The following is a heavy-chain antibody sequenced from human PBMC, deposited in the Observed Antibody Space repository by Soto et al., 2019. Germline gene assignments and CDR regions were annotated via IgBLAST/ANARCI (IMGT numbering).Heavy chain of an antibody. D-gene: IGHD3-16*01. CDR2: IYSSGST. CDR3: ARLTEGSYYYGMDV. Sequence: QVQLQESGLGLVKPSETLSLTCTVSGGSIRSYYWNWIRQPPGKGLEWIGYIYSSGSTNYNPSLKSRVTISVDTSKNQFSLRLTSVTAADTAVYHCARLTEGSYYYGMDVWGQGTTVTVSS. J-gene: IGHJ6*02. V-gene: IGHV4-59*08. CDR1: GGSIRSYY.